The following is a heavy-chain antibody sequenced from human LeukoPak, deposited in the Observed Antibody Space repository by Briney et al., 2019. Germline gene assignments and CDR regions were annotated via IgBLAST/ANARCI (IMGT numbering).Heavy chain of an antibody. CDR3: ARGGGSEWLLVPFEY. D-gene: IGHD3-22*01. V-gene: IGHV1-2*02. CDR1: GGTFSSYA. Sequence: ASVNVSCKASGGTFSSYAISWVRQAPGQGLEWMGWIHPNSGGTNYAQKFQGRVTMTGDTSISTAYMDLSSLRSDDTAVYYCARGGGSEWLLVPFEYWGQGTLVTVSS. J-gene: IGHJ4*02. CDR2: IHPNSGGT.